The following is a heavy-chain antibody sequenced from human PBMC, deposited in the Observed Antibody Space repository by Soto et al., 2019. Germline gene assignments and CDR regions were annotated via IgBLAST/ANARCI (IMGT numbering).Heavy chain of an antibody. V-gene: IGHV1-69*01. CDR3: ARVVREYSGYDWVRDYYYYYGMDV. CDR2: IIPIFGTA. D-gene: IGHD5-12*01. J-gene: IGHJ6*02. Sequence: QVQLVQSGAEVKKPGSSVKVSCKASGGTFSSYAISWVRQAPGQGLEWMGGIIPIFGTANYAQKFQGRVTITADESTSTAYMELSSLRSEDTAVYYCARVVREYSGYDWVRDYYYYYGMDVWGQGTTVTVSS. CDR1: GGTFSSYA.